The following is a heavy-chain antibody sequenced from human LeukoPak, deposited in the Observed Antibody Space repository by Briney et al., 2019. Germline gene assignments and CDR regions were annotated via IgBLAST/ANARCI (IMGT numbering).Heavy chain of an antibody. CDR1: GYTFTGYY. Sequence: ASVKVSCKASGYTFTGYYVHWVRQAPGQGLEWMGWINPNSGGTNYAQKFQGRVTMTRDTSISTAYMDLSRLRSDDTAVYYCARATYPATYYWGQGTLVTVSS. D-gene: IGHD2-15*01. CDR3: ARATYPATYY. CDR2: INPNSGGT. J-gene: IGHJ4*02. V-gene: IGHV1-2*02.